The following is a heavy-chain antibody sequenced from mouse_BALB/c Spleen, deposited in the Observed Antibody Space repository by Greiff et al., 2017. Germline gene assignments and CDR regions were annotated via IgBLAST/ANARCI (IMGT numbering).Heavy chain of an antibody. Sequence: VQLVESGPGLVAPSQSLSITCTVSGFSLTGYGVNWVRQPPGKGLEWLGMIWGDGSTDYNSALKSRLSISKDNSKSQVFLKMNSLQTDDTARYYCARDYYGSKDYYAMDYWGQGTSVTVSS. CDR3: ARDYYGSKDYYAMDY. CDR1: GFSLTGYG. J-gene: IGHJ4*01. D-gene: IGHD1-1*01. CDR2: IWGDGST. V-gene: IGHV2-6-7*01.